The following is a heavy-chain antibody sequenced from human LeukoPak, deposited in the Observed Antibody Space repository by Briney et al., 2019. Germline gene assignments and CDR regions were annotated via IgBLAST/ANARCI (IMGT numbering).Heavy chain of an antibody. J-gene: IGHJ4*02. CDR2: ISFDGDNQ. CDR3: AREAAGISP. V-gene: IGHV3-30*04. CDR1: GLTFRGYA. D-gene: IGHD6-13*01. Sequence: GGSLRLSCGGSGLTFRGYAIHWVRQAPGKGLEWVAVISFDGDNQYYADSVKGRFTISRDNYKNTVFLQMNSLRVEDTAFYYCAREAAGISPWGQGTLVTVSS.